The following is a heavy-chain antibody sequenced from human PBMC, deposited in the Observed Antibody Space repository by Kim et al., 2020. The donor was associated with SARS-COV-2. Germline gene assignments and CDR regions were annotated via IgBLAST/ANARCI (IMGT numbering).Heavy chain of an antibody. V-gene: IGHV4-34*01. J-gene: IGHJ6*02. CDR1: GGSFSGYY. D-gene: IGHD3-10*01. Sequence: SETLSLTCAVYGGSFSGYYWSWIRQPPGKGLEWIGEINHSGSTNYNPSLKSRVTISVDTSKNQFSLKLSSVTAADTAVYYCARVKTGPPKVKGGSGKYYYYYGMDVWGQGTTVTVSS. CDR3: ARVKTGPPKVKGGSGKYYYYYGMDV. CDR2: INHSGST.